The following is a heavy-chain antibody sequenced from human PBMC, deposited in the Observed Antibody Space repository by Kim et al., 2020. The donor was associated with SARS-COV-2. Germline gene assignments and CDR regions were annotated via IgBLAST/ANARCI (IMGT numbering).Heavy chain of an antibody. D-gene: IGHD2-2*01. Sequence: SVKVSCKASGGTFSSSAFNWVRHAPGQGLEWMGGIIPFFGTPNYAQKFQGRITITADDSTTTAYMELSSLRSEDTAVYFCARGPVDGFNLERFLWFDTWGQGTLVSVSS. J-gene: IGHJ5*02. CDR2: IIPFFGTP. V-gene: IGHV1-69*13. CDR3: ARGPVDGFNLERFLWFDT. CDR1: GGTFSSSA.